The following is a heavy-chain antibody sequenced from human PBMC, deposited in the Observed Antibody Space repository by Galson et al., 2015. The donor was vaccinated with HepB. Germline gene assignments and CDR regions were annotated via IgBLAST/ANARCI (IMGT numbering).Heavy chain of an antibody. D-gene: IGHD5-18*01. CDR1: GGTFSSYT. V-gene: IGHV1-69*04. J-gene: IGHJ6*02. CDR2: IIPILGIA. Sequence: SVKVSCKASGGTFSSYTISWVRQAPGQGLEWMGRIIPILGIANYAQKFQGRVTITADKSTSTAYMELSSLRSEDTAVYYCAREGGTAMVRDYYYYYGMDVWGQGTTVTASS. CDR3: AREGGTAMVRDYYYYYGMDV.